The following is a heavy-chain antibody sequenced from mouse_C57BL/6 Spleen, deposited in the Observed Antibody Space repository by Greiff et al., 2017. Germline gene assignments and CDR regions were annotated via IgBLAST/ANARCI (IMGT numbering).Heavy chain of an antibody. V-gene: IGHV1-26*01. J-gene: IGHJ2*01. D-gene: IGHD2-1*01. CDR3: ARSIYYGNYYYFDY. CDR2: INPNNGGT. CDR1: GYTFTDYY. Sequence: VQLQQSGPELVKPGASVKISCKASGYTFTDYYMNWVKQSHGKSLEWIGDINPNNGGTSYNQKFKGKATLTVDKSSSTAYMELRSLTSEDSAVYYCARSIYYGNYYYFDYWGQGTTLTVSS.